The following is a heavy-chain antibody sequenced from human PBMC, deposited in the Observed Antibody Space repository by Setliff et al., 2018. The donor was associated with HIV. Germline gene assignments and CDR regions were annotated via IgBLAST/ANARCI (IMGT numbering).Heavy chain of an antibody. D-gene: IGHD4-17*01. CDR1: GGSVGSGSYY. CDR2: IYYSGIT. V-gene: IGHV4-61*01. Sequence: SETLSLTCTVSGGSVGSGSYYWSWIRKSPGKGLEWIGYIYYSGITTYNPSLKSRVTISIDTSKNQFSLRLHSVTAADTAVYYCARDPPGYGDSNDYWGQGTLVTVSS. CDR3: ARDPPGYGDSNDY. J-gene: IGHJ4*02.